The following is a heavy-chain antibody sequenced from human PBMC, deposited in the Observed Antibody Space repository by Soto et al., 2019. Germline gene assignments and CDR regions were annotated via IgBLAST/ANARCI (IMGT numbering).Heavy chain of an antibody. CDR2: ISYSGST. Sequence: SETLSLTCTVSGGSSGNYYWSWIRQPPGKELEWIGYISYSGSTNYNPSLKSRGTISQDTSKKQFSLKLSSVTAADTAVYYCARGSDGDYSDYWGQGTLVTVSS. D-gene: IGHD3-16*01. CDR1: GGSSGNYY. V-gene: IGHV4-59*01. CDR3: ARGSDGDYSDY. J-gene: IGHJ4*02.